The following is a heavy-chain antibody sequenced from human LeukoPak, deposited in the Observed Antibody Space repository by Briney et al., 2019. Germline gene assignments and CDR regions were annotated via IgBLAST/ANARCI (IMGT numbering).Heavy chain of an antibody. Sequence: ASVKASCKASGYTFTSYGISWVRQAPGQGLEWMGWISAYNGNTNYAQKLQGRVTMTTDTSTSTAYMELRSLRSDDTAVYYCARGVVVPAAIFPSAPGWFDPWGQGTLVTVSS. D-gene: IGHD2-2*01. CDR2: ISAYNGNT. J-gene: IGHJ5*02. CDR1: GYTFTSYG. CDR3: ARGVVVPAAIFPSAPGWFDP. V-gene: IGHV1-18*01.